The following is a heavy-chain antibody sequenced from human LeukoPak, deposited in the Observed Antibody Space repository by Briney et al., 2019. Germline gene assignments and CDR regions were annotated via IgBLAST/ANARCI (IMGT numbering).Heavy chain of an antibody. CDR3: ARGRMIVVVITLKNYFDY. Sequence: PSETLSLTCAVYGGSFSGYYWSWIRQPPGKGLEWIGEINHSGSTNYNPSLKSRVTISVDTSKNQFSLKLSSVTAADTAVYYCARGRMIVVVITLKNYFDYWDQGTLVTVSS. CDR1: GGSFSGYY. D-gene: IGHD3-22*01. V-gene: IGHV4-34*01. CDR2: INHSGST. J-gene: IGHJ4*02.